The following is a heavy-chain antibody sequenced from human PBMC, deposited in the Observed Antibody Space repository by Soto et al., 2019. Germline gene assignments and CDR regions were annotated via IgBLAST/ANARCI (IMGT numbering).Heavy chain of an antibody. D-gene: IGHD6-13*01. J-gene: IGHJ4*02. CDR3: ARKASSSSWHPWDY. Sequence: PSETLSLTCTVSGCSISSSSYYWGWIRQPPGKGLEWIGSIYYSGSTYYNPSLKSRVTISVDTSKNQFSLKLSSVTAADTAVYYCARKASSSSWHPWDYWGQGTLVTVSS. CDR2: IYYSGST. V-gene: IGHV4-39*01. CDR1: GCSISSSSYY.